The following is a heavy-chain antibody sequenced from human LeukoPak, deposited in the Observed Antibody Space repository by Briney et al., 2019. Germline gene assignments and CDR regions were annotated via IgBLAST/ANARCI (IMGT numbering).Heavy chain of an antibody. Sequence: SVKVSCKASGGTFSSYAISWVRQAPGQGLEWMGRIIPILGIANYAQKFQGRVTITADKSTSTAYMELSSLRSEDTAVYYCAREEHIDKGPFDYWGQGTLVTVSS. D-gene: IGHD1/OR15-1a*01. V-gene: IGHV1-69*04. CDR3: AREEHIDKGPFDY. CDR2: IIPILGIA. J-gene: IGHJ4*02. CDR1: GGTFSSYA.